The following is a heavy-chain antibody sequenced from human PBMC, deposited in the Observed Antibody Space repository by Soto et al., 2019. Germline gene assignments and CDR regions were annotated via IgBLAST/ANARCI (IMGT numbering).Heavy chain of an antibody. CDR1: GFTFSSYG. J-gene: IGHJ2*01. V-gene: IGHV3-30*03. CDR3: AHSDSSGSWYFDL. CDR2: ISYDGSNK. Sequence: GGSLRLSCAASGFTFSSYGMHWVRQAPGKGLEWVAVISYDGSNKYYADSVKGRFTISRDNSKNTLYLQMNSLRAEDTAVYYCAHSDSSGSWYFDLWGRGTLVTVSS. D-gene: IGHD6-19*01.